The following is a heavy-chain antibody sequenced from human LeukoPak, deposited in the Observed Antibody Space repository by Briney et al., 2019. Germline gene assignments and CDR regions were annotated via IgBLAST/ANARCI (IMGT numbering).Heavy chain of an antibody. CDR1: GFTFSKYW. CDR2: IKQDGTEK. D-gene: IGHD2-15*01. J-gene: IGHJ4*02. V-gene: IGHV3-7*04. Sequence: AGGSLRLSCAASGFTFSKYWMSWVRQAPGKGLEWVANIKQDGTEKYYVDSVKGRFTISRDNAKNSLYLQMNSLRAEDTAVYYCARGYCSGGSCYDYWGQGALVTVSS. CDR3: ARGYCSGGSCYDY.